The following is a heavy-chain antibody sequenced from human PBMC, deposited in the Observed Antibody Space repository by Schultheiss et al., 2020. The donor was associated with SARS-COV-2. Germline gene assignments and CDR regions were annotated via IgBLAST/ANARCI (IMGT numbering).Heavy chain of an antibody. CDR3: AREGAPMV. J-gene: IGHJ4*02. D-gene: IGHD2-8*01. CDR1: GFTFRSYG. Sequence: GGSLRLSCVASGFTFRSYGMHWVRQAPGKGLEWVAVIWYDGSNKYYADSVKGRFTISRDNSKTTLYLQMNSLRAEDTAVYYCAREGAPMVWGQGTLVTVSS. V-gene: IGHV3-33*01. CDR2: IWYDGSNK.